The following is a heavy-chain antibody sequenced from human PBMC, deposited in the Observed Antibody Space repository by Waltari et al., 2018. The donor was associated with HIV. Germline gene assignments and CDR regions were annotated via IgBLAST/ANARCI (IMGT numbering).Heavy chain of an antibody. CDR2: IYTSGST. CDR3: ARDHNSSGWFDAFDI. Sequence: QVQLQESGPGLVKPSETLSLTCTVSGGSISSYYWSWIRQPAGKGLEWIGRIYTSGSTNYNPSIKSRVTMSVDTSKNQFSLKLSSVTAADTAVYYCARDHNSSGWFDAFDIWGQGTMVTVSS. V-gene: IGHV4-4*07. D-gene: IGHD6-19*01. J-gene: IGHJ3*02. CDR1: GGSISSYY.